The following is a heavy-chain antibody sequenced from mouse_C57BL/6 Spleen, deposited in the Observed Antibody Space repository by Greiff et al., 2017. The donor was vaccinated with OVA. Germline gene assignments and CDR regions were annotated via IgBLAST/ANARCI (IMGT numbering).Heavy chain of an antibody. D-gene: IGHD2-3*01. Sequence: QVQLQQSGAELVRPGASVTLSCKASGYTFTDYEMHWVKQTPVHGLEWIGAIDPETGGTAYNQKFKGKAILTADKSSSTAYVELRSLTSEDSAVYYCTRSYEEMRYFDVWGTGTTVTVSS. CDR3: TRSYEEMRYFDV. CDR2: IDPETGGT. CDR1: GYTFTDYE. V-gene: IGHV1-15*01. J-gene: IGHJ1*03.